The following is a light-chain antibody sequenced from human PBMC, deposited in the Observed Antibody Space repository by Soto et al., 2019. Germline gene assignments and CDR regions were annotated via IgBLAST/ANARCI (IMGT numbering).Light chain of an antibody. V-gene: IGLV1-44*01. CDR3: VAWDDRLNAYV. Sequence: QSVLTQPPSASGTPGQRVTISCSGSISNIGSNTVNWYQQVPGTAPKLLIDRNDHRPSGVPDRFSGSNSGTSASLAISGLQSEDEADYYCVAWDDRLNAYVFGTGTKLTVL. CDR1: ISNIGSNT. J-gene: IGLJ1*01. CDR2: RND.